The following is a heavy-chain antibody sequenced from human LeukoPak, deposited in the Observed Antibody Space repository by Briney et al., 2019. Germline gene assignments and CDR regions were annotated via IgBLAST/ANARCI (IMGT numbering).Heavy chain of an antibody. J-gene: IGHJ4*02. CDR2: IIPIFGTA. CDR3: AGDVGGRSGFDY. CDR1: GGTFSSYA. V-gene: IGHV1-69*13. Sequence: SVKVSCKASGGTFSSYAISWVRQAPGQGLEWMGGIIPIFGTANYAQKFQGRVTITADESTSTAYMELSSLRSEDTAVYYRAGDVGGRSGFDYWGQGTLVTVSS. D-gene: IGHD1-26*01.